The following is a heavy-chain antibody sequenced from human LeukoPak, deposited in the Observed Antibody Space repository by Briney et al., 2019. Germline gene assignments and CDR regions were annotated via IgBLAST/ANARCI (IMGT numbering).Heavy chain of an antibody. D-gene: IGHD2-2*01. Sequence: PGGSLRLSCAASGFTFSSYNMNWVRQAPGKGLELDSSISSTSSYIYYADLVRGRFTISRDNAKNSLYLQMSSLRAEDTAVYYCARVFVGYCSSTSCYSLDPWGQGTLVTVSS. CDR2: ISSTSSYI. CDR1: GFTFSSYN. V-gene: IGHV3-21*01. J-gene: IGHJ5*02. CDR3: ARVFVGYCSSTSCYSLDP.